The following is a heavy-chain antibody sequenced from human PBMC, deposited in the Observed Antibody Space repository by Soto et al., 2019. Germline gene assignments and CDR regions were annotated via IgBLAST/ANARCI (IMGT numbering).Heavy chain of an antibody. CDR2: IDYTGGTT. D-gene: IGHD6-19*01. Sequence: GSLRLSGAASVFTFSILAMGWVRQGPGKGLEWVSVIDYTGGTTYYTDSVKGRFIISRDNSKKILYLQMNSLRTEDTAVYYCAKDATRTSGWYYFDYWGRGALVTVSS. CDR1: VFTFSILA. J-gene: IGHJ4*02. V-gene: IGHV3-23*01. CDR3: AKDATRTSGWYYFDY.